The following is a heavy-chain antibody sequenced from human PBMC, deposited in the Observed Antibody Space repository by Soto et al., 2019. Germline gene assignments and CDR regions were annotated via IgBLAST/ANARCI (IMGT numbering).Heavy chain of an antibody. Sequence: QVQLVQSGAEVKEPGASVKVSCKASGYNFASNHMHWVRQIPGQGLEWMGIIHPTDGSTSYAQRFRGRITLTRDAPTNTDYMELRGLTSEDTAVYYWVRDRFGSWTFDYWGQGTLLTVSS. CDR2: IHPTDGST. V-gene: IGHV1-46*03. CDR3: VRDRFGSWTFDY. D-gene: IGHD6-13*01. CDR1: GYNFASNH. J-gene: IGHJ4*02.